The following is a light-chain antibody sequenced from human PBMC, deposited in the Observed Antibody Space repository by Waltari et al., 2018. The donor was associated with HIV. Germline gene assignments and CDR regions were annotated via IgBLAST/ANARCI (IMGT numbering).Light chain of an antibody. CDR1: SSDIGNYNL. V-gene: IGLV2-23*01. CDR2: EGI. Sequence: QSALTQPASVSGSPGQSITISCTGTSSDIGNYNLVSWYQQHPGKAPKLIIYEGIKRPSGVSNRISGSKSANTASLTISGLQAEDEADYFCSSYGDSSNWLFGGGTKLTVL. J-gene: IGLJ2*01. CDR3: SSYGDSSNWL.